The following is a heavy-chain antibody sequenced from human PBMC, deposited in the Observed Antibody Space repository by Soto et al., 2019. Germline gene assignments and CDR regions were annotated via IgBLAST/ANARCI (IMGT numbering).Heavy chain of an antibody. CDR1: GFTFSSYA. Sequence: EVRLLESGGGLVQPGGSLRLSCAASGFTFSSYAMWWVRQAPGKGLECVSAISGGGETTYYADSVKGRFTISRDNSWNTLYLQMNSLSAEDTAVYYCALNSGSGSAKVDYWGQGTVVTVSS. D-gene: IGHD3-10*01. CDR3: ALNSGSGSAKVDY. CDR2: ISGGGETT. V-gene: IGHV3-23*01. J-gene: IGHJ4*02.